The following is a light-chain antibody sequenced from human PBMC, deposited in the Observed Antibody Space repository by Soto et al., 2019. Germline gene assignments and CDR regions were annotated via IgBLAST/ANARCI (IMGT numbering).Light chain of an antibody. CDR1: SSDIGAYNY. V-gene: IGLV2-23*02. Sequence: QSALTQPASVSGSPGQSITISCTGTSSDIGAYNYVSWYQQYPGKAPRLLIYAVSNRPSGVSNRFSGSKSGNTASLTISGLQAEDEADYYCCSYAGSSTYVFGTGTKLTVL. J-gene: IGLJ1*01. CDR2: AVS. CDR3: CSYAGSSTYV.